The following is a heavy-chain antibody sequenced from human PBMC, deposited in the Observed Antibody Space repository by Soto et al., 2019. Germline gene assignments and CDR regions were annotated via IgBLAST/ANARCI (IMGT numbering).Heavy chain of an antibody. CDR3: AREGYCSSSSCYDAHWGYYSYYGMDV. D-gene: IGHD2-2*01. CDR2: ISGYNGNT. J-gene: IGHJ6*02. V-gene: IGHV1-18*01. CDR1: GYTFNNYG. Sequence: QVQVVQSGAEVRKPGASVKVSCKASGYTFNNYGFSWVRQAPGQGLEWMGWISGYNGNTKYAQKLQGRVTMTTDTATSTGCMGLRRLGSDDTAVYYCAREGYCSSSSCYDAHWGYYSYYGMDVWGQGTTVTVSS.